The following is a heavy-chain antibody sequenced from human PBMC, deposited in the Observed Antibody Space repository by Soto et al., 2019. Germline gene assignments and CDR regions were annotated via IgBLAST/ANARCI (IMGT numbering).Heavy chain of an antibody. V-gene: IGHV3-23*01. Sequence: EAQLLESGGGSVQPGGSLRLSCAASGFTFSSHGMSWIRQAPGKGLEWISGLSRGGGSTSYVDSVKGRFTISRDNAKNTLDLIMKSLRVEDTALYYCARDGQYRTDVFDIWGQGTMVTVSS. J-gene: IGHJ3*02. CDR1: GFTFSSHG. CDR3: ARDGQYRTDVFDI. CDR2: LSRGGGST. D-gene: IGHD5-12*01.